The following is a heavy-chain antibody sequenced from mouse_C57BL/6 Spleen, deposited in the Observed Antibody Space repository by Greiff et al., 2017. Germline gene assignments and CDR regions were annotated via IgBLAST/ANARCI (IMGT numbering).Heavy chain of an antibody. D-gene: IGHD4-1*01. V-gene: IGHV5-4*01. CDR1: GFTFSSYA. CDR2: ISDGGSYT. J-gene: IGHJ2*01. CDR3: ARANWYFDD. Sequence: EVQLLESGGGLVKPGASLKLSCAASGFTFSSYAMSWVRQTPEKSLEWVATISDGGSYTYYPDNVKGRFTISRDNAKNNLYLHLSHLESEDTALYYCARANWYFDDWGQGTTLTVSS.